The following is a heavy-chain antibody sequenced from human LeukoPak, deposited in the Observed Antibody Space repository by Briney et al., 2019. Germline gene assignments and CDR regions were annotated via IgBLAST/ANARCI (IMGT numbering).Heavy chain of an antibody. V-gene: IGHV1-69-2*01. D-gene: IGHD6-19*01. Sequence: ASVKVSCKVSGYTFTDYYMHWVQQAPGKGLEWMGLVDPEDGETIYAEKFQGRVTITADTSTDTAYMDLSSLRSEDTAVYYCATDTIRPIAVAGTGDWGQGTLVTVSS. CDR2: VDPEDGET. CDR3: ATDTIRPIAVAGTGD. CDR1: GYTFTDYY. J-gene: IGHJ4*02.